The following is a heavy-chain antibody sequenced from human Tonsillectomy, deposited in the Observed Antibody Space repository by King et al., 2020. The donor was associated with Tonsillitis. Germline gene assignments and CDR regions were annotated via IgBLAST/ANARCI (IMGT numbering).Heavy chain of an antibody. Sequence: VQLVESGGGLVKPGGSLRLSCAASGFTFSDYSMNWVRQAPGKGPEWVSSISGDGNSIYYVDSAKGRFTISRDNAKSSLFLQMNSLRAEDTAVYYCVRPHCSGGGCYQRYDGFHIWGQGTMVTVSS. CDR3: VRPHCSGGGCYQRYDGFHI. V-gene: IGHV3-21*01. J-gene: IGHJ3*02. D-gene: IGHD2-15*01. CDR1: GFTFSDYS. CDR2: ISGDGNSI.